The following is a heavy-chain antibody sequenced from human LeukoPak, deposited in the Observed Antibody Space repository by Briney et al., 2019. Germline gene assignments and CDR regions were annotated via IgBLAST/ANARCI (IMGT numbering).Heavy chain of an antibody. CDR2: ISGSGTT. V-gene: IGHV3-23*01. J-gene: IGHJ4*02. CDR3: AKDSGHGSTWYY. Sequence: GGSLRLSCAASGLSFSSYAMNWVRQAPGKGLEWVSSISGSGTTYYADSVKGRFTISRDSARNTLYLQMNSLRAEDTAVYYCAKDSGHGSTWYYWGQGTLVTVSS. CDR1: GLSFSSYA. D-gene: IGHD6-13*01.